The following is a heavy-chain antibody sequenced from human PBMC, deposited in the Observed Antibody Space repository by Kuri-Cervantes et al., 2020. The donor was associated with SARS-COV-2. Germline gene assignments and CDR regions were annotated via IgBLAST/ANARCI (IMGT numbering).Heavy chain of an antibody. CDR1: GFSLSTSGMC. CDR3: ARIRVEMATIGDYYYYGMDV. Sequence: SGPTLVKPTQTLTLTCTFPGFSLSTSGMCVSWIRQPPGKALEWLALIDWDDDKYYSTSLKTRLIIPKDTSKNQVVLTMTNMDPVDTATYYCARIRVEMATIGDYYYYGMDVWGQGTTVTVSS. D-gene: IGHD5-24*01. J-gene: IGHJ6*02. CDR2: IDWDDDK. V-gene: IGHV2-70*01.